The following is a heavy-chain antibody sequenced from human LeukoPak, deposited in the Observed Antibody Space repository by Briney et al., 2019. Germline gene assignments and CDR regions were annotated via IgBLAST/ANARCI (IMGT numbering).Heavy chain of an antibody. CDR2: MNPNSGNT. J-gene: IGHJ4*02. V-gene: IGHV1-8*01. Sequence: ASVKVSCKASGYTFTSYDINWVRQATGQGLEWTGWMNPNSGNTGYAQKFQGRATMTRNTSISTAYMELSSLRSEDTAVYYCARWGTPTGFDYWGQGTLVTVSS. CDR3: ARWGTPTGFDY. CDR1: GYTFTSYD. D-gene: IGHD1-7*01.